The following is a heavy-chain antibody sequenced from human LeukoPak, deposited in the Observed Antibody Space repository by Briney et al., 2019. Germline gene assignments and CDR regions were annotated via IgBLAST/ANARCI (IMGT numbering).Heavy chain of an antibody. CDR3: AKAPLGRCTGVICYYFDY. CDR2: IIGGAGST. Sequence: GGSLRLSCAASGFSFSSHGMSWVRQAPGKGLEWVSGIIGGAGSTYYADSVKGRFTISRDNSKNTLYLQMNSLRAEDAAVYYCAKAPLGRCTGVICYYFDYWGQGTLVTVSS. J-gene: IGHJ4*02. D-gene: IGHD2-15*01. V-gene: IGHV3-23*01. CDR1: GFSFSSHG.